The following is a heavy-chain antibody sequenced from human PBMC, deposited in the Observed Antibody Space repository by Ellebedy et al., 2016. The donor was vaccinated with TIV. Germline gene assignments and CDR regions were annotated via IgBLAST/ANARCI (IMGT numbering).Heavy chain of an antibody. D-gene: IGHD3-22*01. V-gene: IGHV3-23*01. CDR2: ISNTGRRT. J-gene: IGHJ4*02. Sequence: PGGSLRLSCAAAGFSFNSYAMSWVRQAPGKGLGWVSTISNTGRRTYYEDSVEGRFIISRDNSKRTLFLQMNSRRAEDTALYYCAKGRGGGSDSSAPRYYFDYWGLGTLVTVSS. CDR1: GFSFNSYA. CDR3: AKGRGGGSDSSAPRYYFDY.